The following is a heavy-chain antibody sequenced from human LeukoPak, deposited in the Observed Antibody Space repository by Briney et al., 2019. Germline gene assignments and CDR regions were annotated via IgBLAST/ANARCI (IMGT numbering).Heavy chain of an antibody. CDR1: GFTVSSNY. Sequence: GGSLRLSCAAPGFTVSSNYMSWVRQAPGKGLEWVSVIYSGGSTYYADSVKGRFTISRDNSKNTLYLQMNSLRAEDTAVYYCARLVHGSGWFGPEYYFDYWGQGTLVTVSS. V-gene: IGHV3-53*01. CDR3: ARLVHGSGWFGPEYYFDY. D-gene: IGHD6-19*01. J-gene: IGHJ4*02. CDR2: IYSGGST.